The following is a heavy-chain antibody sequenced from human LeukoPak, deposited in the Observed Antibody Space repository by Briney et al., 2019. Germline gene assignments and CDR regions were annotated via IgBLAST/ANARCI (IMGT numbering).Heavy chain of an antibody. Sequence: ASGTLSLICGVSGGSVSSTNWWTWVRQPPGKGLEWIGEVHLDGRTNYNPSLESRLTMSVDLSENHISLKLTSETAADTAVYYCAREGGFYRPLDYSGQGTLVTVSS. V-gene: IGHV4-4*02. J-gene: IGHJ4*02. CDR2: VHLDGRT. D-gene: IGHD3-3*01. CDR3: AREGGFYRPLDY. CDR1: GGSVSSTNW.